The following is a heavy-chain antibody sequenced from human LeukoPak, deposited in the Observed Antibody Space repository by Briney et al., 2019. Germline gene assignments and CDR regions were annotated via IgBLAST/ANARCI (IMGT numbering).Heavy chain of an antibody. Sequence: ASVKVSCKAPGYTFTSYGISRVRQAPGQGLEWMGWISAYNGNTNYAQKLQGRVTMTTDTSTSTAYMELRSLRSDDTAVYYCARGMVRGVTGYYYYGMDVWGQGTTVTVSS. CDR3: ARGMVRGVTGYYYYGMDV. CDR2: ISAYNGNT. D-gene: IGHD3-10*01. V-gene: IGHV1-18*01. J-gene: IGHJ6*02. CDR1: GYTFTSYG.